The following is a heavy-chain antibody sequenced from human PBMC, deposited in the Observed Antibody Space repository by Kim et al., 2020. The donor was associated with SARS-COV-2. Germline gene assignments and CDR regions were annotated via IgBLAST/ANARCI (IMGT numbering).Heavy chain of an antibody. Sequence: GGSLRLSCVTSGFIFSNAWMNWVRQAPGKGLEWVGRIKSEVNGGTQYYAAPVKGRFTISRDDSKNTLYLQMNSLNTEDTGVYCCTTTRGVGASLNYWGQGTLVTVSS. CDR3: TTTRGVGASLNY. D-gene: IGHD3-10*01. J-gene: IGHJ4*02. V-gene: IGHV3-15*01. CDR2: IKSEVNGGTQ. CDR1: GFIFSNAW.